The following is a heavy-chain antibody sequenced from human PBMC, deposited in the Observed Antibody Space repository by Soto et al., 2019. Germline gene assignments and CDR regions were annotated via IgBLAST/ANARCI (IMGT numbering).Heavy chain of an antibody. D-gene: IGHD3-10*01. CDR3: AKGITPLRGALDH. J-gene: IGHJ4*02. CDR2: ISATGDTT. Sequence: EVQLLESGGVLVQPGGSLRLSCAASEFTFSSCAMSWVRQARRKGLEWVSGISATGDTTYYGDSVKGRFTISRDNSKNTLNLQMKSLRVEYTALYHCAKGITPLRGALDHWGQGSLVTVSS. CDR1: EFTFSSCA. V-gene: IGHV3-23*01.